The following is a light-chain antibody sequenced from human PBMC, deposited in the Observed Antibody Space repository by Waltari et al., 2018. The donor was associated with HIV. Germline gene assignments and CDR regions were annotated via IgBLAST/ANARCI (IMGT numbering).Light chain of an antibody. CDR3: QQYYSTPPT. CDR2: WAS. Sequence: DIVMTQSPDSLAVSLGARATINCKSSQSVLYSSNNKNYLAWYQHKPGQPPKLLIYWASTRESGVPDRFNGSGSGTDFTLTISSLQAEDVAVYYCQQYYSTPPTFGQGTKVEIK. J-gene: IGKJ1*01. CDR1: QSVLYSSNNKNY. V-gene: IGKV4-1*01.